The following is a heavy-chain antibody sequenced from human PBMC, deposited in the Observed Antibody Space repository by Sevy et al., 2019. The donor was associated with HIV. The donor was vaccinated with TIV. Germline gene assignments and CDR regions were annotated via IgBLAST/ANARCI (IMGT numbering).Heavy chain of an antibody. D-gene: IGHD3-22*01. Sequence: GGSLRLSCAASGFTVSSNYMSWVRQAPGKGLEWVSIIFSGGGTYYADSVQGRFTISRDNSKNMVYVQMNSLRAEDTAVFYCARGATFYSDSSGRVLSVLGAFDIWGRGTMVTVSS. CDR2: IFSGGGT. CDR3: ARGATFYSDSSGRVLSVLGAFDI. V-gene: IGHV3-53*01. J-gene: IGHJ3*02. CDR1: GFTVSSNY.